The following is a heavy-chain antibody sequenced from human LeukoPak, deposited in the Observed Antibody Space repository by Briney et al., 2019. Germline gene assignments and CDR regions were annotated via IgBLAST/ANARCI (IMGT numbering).Heavy chain of an antibody. CDR1: GFTFSSYG. CDR2: ISYDGSNK. J-gene: IGHJ6*02. V-gene: IGHV3-30*18. D-gene: IGHD6-13*01. Sequence: GGSLRLSCAASGFTFSSYGMPWVRQAPGKGLEWVAVISYDGSNKYYADSVKGRFTISRDNSKNALYLQMNSLRAEDTAVYYRAKDLIYSSSWRPSYYGMDVWGQGTTVTVSS. CDR3: AKDLIYSSSWRPSYYGMDV.